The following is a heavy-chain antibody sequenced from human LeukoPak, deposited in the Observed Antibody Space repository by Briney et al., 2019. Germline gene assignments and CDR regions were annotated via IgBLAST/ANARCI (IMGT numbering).Heavy chain of an antibody. CDR3: AREGVGPTQCSFDY. CDR1: GYTFTGYY. D-gene: IGHD1-26*01. Sequence: ASVKVSCKASGYTFTGYYMHWVRQAPGQGLEWMGWINPNSGGTNYAQKFQGRVTMTRDTSISTAYMELSSLRSDDTAVYSCAREGVGPTQCSFDYWAQGTPVTVSS. J-gene: IGHJ4*02. V-gene: IGHV1-2*02. CDR2: INPNSGGT.